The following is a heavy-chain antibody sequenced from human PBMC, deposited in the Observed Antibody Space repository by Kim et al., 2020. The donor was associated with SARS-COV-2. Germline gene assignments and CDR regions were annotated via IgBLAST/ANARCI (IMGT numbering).Heavy chain of an antibody. J-gene: IGHJ4*02. CDR3: ARINSGSYYDFDY. D-gene: IGHD1-26*01. CDR2: IYHSGST. CDR1: GYSISSGYY. Sequence: SETLSLTCTVSGYSISSGYYWGWIRQPPGKGLEWIGSIYHSGSTYYNPSLKSRVTISVDTSKNQFSLKLSSVTAADTAVYYCARINSGSYYDFDYWGQGTLVTVSS. V-gene: IGHV4-38-2*02.